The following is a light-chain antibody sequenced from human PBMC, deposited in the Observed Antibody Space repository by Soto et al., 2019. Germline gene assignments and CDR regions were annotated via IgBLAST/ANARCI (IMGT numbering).Light chain of an antibody. CDR3: QQYNDKWT. V-gene: IGKV1-5*03. Sequence: DIQMTQSPSTLSASVGDRVTITCRASQSVSRWLAWYQQKPGKAPKLFIYKASTLESGVPSRFSGSGSGTEFPLAISSLHHDDSANYCRQQYNDKWTFGQGTKVEIK. CDR2: KAS. J-gene: IGKJ1*01. CDR1: QSVSRW.